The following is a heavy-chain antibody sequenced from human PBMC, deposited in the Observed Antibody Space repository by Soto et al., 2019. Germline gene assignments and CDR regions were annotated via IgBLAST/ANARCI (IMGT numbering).Heavy chain of an antibody. Sequence: TSETLSLTCTVSGGSISSGGYYWSWIRQHPGKGLEWIGYIYYSGSTYYNPSLKSRVTISVDTSKNQFSLKLSSVTAADTAVHYCARILYYDFWSGYYPYYFDYWGQGTLVTVSS. CDR1: GGSISSGGYY. CDR2: IYYSGST. V-gene: IGHV4-31*03. D-gene: IGHD3-3*01. CDR3: ARILYYDFWSGYYPYYFDY. J-gene: IGHJ4*02.